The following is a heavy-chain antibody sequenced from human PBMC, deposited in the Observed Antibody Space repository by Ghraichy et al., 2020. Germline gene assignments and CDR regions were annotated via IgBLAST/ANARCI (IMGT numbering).Heavy chain of an antibody. J-gene: IGHJ4*02. Sequence: SETLSLTCTVSGGSISSSSYYWGWIRQPPGKGLEWIGSIYYSGSTYYNPSLKSRVTISVDTSKNQFSLKLSSVTAADTAVYYCARWYLRGVITYYFDYWGQGTLVTVSS. V-gene: IGHV4-39*07. CDR3: ARWYLRGVITYYFDY. CDR2: IYYSGST. D-gene: IGHD3-10*01. CDR1: GGSISSSSYY.